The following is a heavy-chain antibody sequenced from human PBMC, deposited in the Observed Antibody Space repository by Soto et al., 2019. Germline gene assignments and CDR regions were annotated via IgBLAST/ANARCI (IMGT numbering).Heavy chain of an antibody. CDR2: ISHDGTNR. V-gene: IGHV3-30-3*01. J-gene: IGHJ4*02. D-gene: IGHD3-3*01. CDR3: ARSSGVPTPDFDY. CDR1: GFAFNIYA. Sequence: GGSLRLSCAASGFAFNIYAIHWVRQAPGKGLEWVAVISHDGTNRYYTDSVRGRFTISRDNSKNTVYLEMDSLRADDTAVYYCARSSGVPTPDFDYWGQGTLVTVSS.